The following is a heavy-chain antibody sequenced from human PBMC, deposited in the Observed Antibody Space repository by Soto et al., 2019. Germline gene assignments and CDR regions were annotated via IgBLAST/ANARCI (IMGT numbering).Heavy chain of an antibody. CDR2: ISYDGSNK. CDR3: AKDRRKVVVAAPFDY. Sequence: GSLRLSCAASGFTFSSYGMHWVRQAPGKGLEWVAVISYDGSNKYYADSVKGRFTISRDNSKNTLYLQMNSLRAEDTAVYYCAKDRRKVVVAAPFDYWGQGTLVTVPS. J-gene: IGHJ4*02. V-gene: IGHV3-30*18. D-gene: IGHD2-15*01. CDR1: GFTFSSYG.